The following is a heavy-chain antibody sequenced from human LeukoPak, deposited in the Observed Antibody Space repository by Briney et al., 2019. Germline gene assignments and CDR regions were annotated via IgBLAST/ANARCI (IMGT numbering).Heavy chain of an antibody. CDR3: ARDYYYGSGSYYVDGYYYYGMDV. CDR2: ISSSSSYI. CDR1: GFIFDDYG. V-gene: IGHV3-21*01. Sequence: GGSLRLSCIASGFIFDDYGMSWVRQAPGKGLEWVSSISSSSSYIYYADSVKGRFTISRDNAKNSLYLQMNSLRAEDTAVYYCARDYYYGSGSYYVDGYYYYGMDVWGQGTTVTVSS. D-gene: IGHD3-10*01. J-gene: IGHJ6*02.